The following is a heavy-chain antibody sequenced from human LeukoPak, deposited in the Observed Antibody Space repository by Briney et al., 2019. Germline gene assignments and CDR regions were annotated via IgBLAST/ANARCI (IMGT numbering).Heavy chain of an antibody. V-gene: IGHV2-5*02. CDR2: IYWDDDK. J-gene: IGHJ4*02. Sequence: SGPTLVNPTHTLTLTCTFSGFSLSTSGVGVGWIRQSPGKALEWLVFIYWDDDKRYSPSLQSRLTITRDTSKNQVVLTMTNLDPVDTATYYCARSDYYDYKFDYWGQGTLVTVSS. CDR3: ARSDYYDYKFDY. D-gene: IGHD3-22*01. CDR1: GFSLSTSGVG.